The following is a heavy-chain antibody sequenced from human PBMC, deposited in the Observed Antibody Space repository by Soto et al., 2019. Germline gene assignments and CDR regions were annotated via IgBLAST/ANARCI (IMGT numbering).Heavy chain of an antibody. D-gene: IGHD3-22*01. CDR2: IYNSGYT. CDR1: GGSISSGNYY. J-gene: IGHJ5*02. V-gene: IGHV4-31*03. Sequence: SETLSLTCTVSGGSISSGNYYWSWIRQHPGKGLEWIGYIYNSGYTYYNPSLNSRVAISRDTSKNQLSLNLSSVTAEDTAVYYCARGAITMLVGGFDPWGQGTLVTVSS. CDR3: ARGAITMLVGGFDP.